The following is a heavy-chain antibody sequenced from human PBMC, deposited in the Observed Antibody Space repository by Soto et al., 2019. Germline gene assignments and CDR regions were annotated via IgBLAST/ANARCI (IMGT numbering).Heavy chain of an antibody. CDR1: GGSISSGGYY. CDR2: IYYSGST. V-gene: IGHV4-31*03. Sequence: PSETLSLTCTVSGGSISSGGYYWSWIRQHPGKGLEWIGYIYYSGSTYYNPSLKSRVTIPVDTSKNQFSLKLSSVTAADTAVYYCARDPAGTTAGTRFDPWGQGTLVTVRS. D-gene: IGHD1-1*01. CDR3: ARDPAGTTAGTRFDP. J-gene: IGHJ5*02.